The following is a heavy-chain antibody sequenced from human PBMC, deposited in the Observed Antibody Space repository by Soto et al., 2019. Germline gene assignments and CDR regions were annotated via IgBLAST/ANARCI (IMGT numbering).Heavy chain of an antibody. CDR1: GFTFSSYA. D-gene: IGHD2-15*01. CDR2: ISGSGGST. J-gene: IGHJ5*02. V-gene: IGHV3-23*01. Sequence: GGSLRLSCAASGFTFSSYAMSWVRQAPGKGLEWVSAISGSGGSTYYADSVKGRFTISRDNSKNTLYLQMNSLRAEDTAVYYWAKDPHAPVEPDPWGQGTLVTVSS. CDR3: AKDPHAPVEPDP.